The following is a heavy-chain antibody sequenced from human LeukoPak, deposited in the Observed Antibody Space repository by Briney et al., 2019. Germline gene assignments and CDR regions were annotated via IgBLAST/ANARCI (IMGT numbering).Heavy chain of an antibody. V-gene: IGHV3-20*04. J-gene: IGHJ4*02. Sequence: GGSLRLSCAASGFTFDDYGLSWVRQAPGMGLEWVSTINWNGGSTGYADSVKGRFTISRDNAKNSLYLQMNSLRAEDTALYYCARVSDISVAAYFDYWGQGTLVTVSS. CDR2: INWNGGST. D-gene: IGHD6-19*01. CDR3: ARVSDISVAAYFDY. CDR1: GFTFDDYG.